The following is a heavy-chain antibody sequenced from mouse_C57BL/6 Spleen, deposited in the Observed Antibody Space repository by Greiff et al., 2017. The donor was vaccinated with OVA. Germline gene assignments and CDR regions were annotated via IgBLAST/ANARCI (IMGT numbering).Heavy chain of an antibody. CDR1: GYTFTDYY. D-gene: IGHD1-1*01. CDR2: INPNNGGT. J-gene: IGHJ1*03. V-gene: IGHV1-26*01. Sequence: EVQLQQSGPELVKPGASVKISCKASGYTFTDYYMNWVKQSHGKSLEWIGDINPNNGGTSYNQKFKGKATLTVDKSSSTAYMELRSLTSEDSAGYYCARGIGYYGSSYGYFDVWGTGTTVTVSS. CDR3: ARGIGYYGSSYGYFDV.